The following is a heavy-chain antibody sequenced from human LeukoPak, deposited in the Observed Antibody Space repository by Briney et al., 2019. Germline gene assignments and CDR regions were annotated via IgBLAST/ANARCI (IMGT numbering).Heavy chain of an antibody. Sequence: PSETLSLTCAVYGGSFSGYYWSWIRQPPGKGLEWIGEINHSGSTNYNPSLKSRVTTSVDTSKNQFSLKLSSVTAADTAVYYCASIPTVTTFGVCFDYWGQGTLVTVSS. CDR2: INHSGST. CDR1: GGSFSGYY. V-gene: IGHV4-34*01. CDR3: ASIPTVTTFGVCFDY. J-gene: IGHJ4*02. D-gene: IGHD4-17*01.